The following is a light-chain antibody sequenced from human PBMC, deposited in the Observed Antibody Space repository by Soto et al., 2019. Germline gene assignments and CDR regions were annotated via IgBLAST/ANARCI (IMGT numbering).Light chain of an antibody. Sequence: EIVLTQSPGTLSLSPGERATLSCRASQTVSSTYLAWLQQKPGQAPRLLIFGASSRAADIPDRFSGSGSGTDFTLTIGRLEPEDFVVYYCQLYGNSPIYTFGQGTKLEIK. CDR3: QLYGNSPIYT. CDR2: GAS. J-gene: IGKJ2*01. V-gene: IGKV3-20*01. CDR1: QTVSSTY.